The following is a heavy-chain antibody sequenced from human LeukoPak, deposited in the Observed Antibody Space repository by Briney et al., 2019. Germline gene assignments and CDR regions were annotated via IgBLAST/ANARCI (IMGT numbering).Heavy chain of an antibody. CDR1: GFTFRSYG. CDR3: AGDFDY. J-gene: IGHJ4*02. CDR2: IRYDGSDTYDGSNK. V-gene: IGHV3-30*19. Sequence: GGSLRLSCAASGFTFRSYGMHWVRQAPGKGLEWVAFIRYDGSDTYDGSNKYYADSVKGRSTISRDNSKNMLYLQMNSLRAEDTAVYYCAGDFDYWGQGTLVTVSS.